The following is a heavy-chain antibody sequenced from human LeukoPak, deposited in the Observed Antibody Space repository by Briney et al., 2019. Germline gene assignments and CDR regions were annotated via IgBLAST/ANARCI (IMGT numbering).Heavy chain of an antibody. D-gene: IGHD3-22*01. Sequence: PGGSLRLSCAASGFTFSSYSMTWVRQAPGKGLEWVSYISSSSTTIYYADSVKGRFTISRDNAKNSLYLQMNSLRAEDTAVYCCARADRSGYQSNWFDPWGQGTLVTVSS. CDR2: ISSSSTTI. V-gene: IGHV3-48*04. CDR1: GFTFSSYS. J-gene: IGHJ5*02. CDR3: ARADRSGYQSNWFDP.